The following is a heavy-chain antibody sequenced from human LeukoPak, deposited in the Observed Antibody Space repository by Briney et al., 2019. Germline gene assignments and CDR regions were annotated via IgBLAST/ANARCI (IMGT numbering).Heavy chain of an antibody. J-gene: IGHJ1*01. V-gene: IGHV1-2*02. CDR3: ASRSATDAEYFQH. Sequence: GASVKVSCKASGYTFTGYYIHWVRQAPGQGLEWMGWVNPNSGGTNYAQKFQGRVTMTRDTSISTAYMELSRLRSDDTAVYYCASRSATDAEYFQHWGQGTLVTVSS. CDR2: VNPNSGGT. CDR1: GYTFTGYY.